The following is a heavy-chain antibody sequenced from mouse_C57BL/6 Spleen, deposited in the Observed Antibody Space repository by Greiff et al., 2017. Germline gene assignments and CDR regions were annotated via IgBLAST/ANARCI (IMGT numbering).Heavy chain of an antibody. Sequence: QVQLQQPGAELVKPGASVKMSCKASGYTFTSYWITWVKQRPGQGLEWIGDIYPGSGSTNYNEKFKSKATLTVDTPSSTAYMQLSSLTSEDSAVYYCARDSSGYVWGQGTTLTVSS. V-gene: IGHV1-55*01. CDR3: ARDSSGYV. CDR1: GYTFTSYW. J-gene: IGHJ2*01. CDR2: IYPGSGST. D-gene: IGHD3-2*02.